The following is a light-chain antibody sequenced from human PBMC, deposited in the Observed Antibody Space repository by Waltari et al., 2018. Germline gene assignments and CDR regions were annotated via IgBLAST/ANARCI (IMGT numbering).Light chain of an antibody. V-gene: IGLV1-44*01. J-gene: IGLJ3*02. CDR3: ATWDDSLNGRV. Sequence: QSVLTQPPSASGTPGQRVTISCSGSSSNIGSNTVAWYEQFPGMAPRLLIYSNNVRPSGVPDLFSGSKSGSSASLTISGLHFEDEADYYCATWDDSLNGRVFGGGTKLTVL. CDR1: SSNIGSNT. CDR2: SNN.